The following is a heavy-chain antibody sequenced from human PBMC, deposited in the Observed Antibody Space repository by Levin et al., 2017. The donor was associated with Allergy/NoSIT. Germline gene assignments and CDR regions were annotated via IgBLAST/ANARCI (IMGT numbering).Heavy chain of an antibody. J-gene: IGHJ5*02. V-gene: IGHV4-30-2*01. Sequence: SETLSLTCAVSGGSISSGGYSWSWIRQPPGKGLEWIGYIYHSGSTYYNPSLKSRVTISVDRSKNQFSLKLSSVTAADTAVYYCAREDRASIAARGGSRWFDPWGQGTLVTVSS. D-gene: IGHD6-6*01. CDR1: GGSISSGGYS. CDR3: AREDRASIAARGGSRWFDP. CDR2: IYHSGST.